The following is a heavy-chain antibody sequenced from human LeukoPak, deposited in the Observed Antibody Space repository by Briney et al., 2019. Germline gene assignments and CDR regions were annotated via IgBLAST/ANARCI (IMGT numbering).Heavy chain of an antibody. CDR1: GYSFTSYW. Sequence: GESLKISCKGSGYSFTSYWIGWVRQMPGKGLEWMGIIYPGDSDTRYSPSFQGQVTISADKSISTAYLQWSSLKASDTAMYYCARRSVTFGGVIARGAFDIWGQGTMVTVSS. CDR2: IYPGDSDT. D-gene: IGHD3-16*02. J-gene: IGHJ3*02. CDR3: ARRSVTFGGVIARGAFDI. V-gene: IGHV5-51*01.